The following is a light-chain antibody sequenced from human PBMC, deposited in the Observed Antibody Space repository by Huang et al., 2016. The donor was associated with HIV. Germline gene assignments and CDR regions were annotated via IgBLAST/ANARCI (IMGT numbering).Light chain of an antibody. V-gene: IGKV3-15*01. CDR2: GAS. Sequence: EIVLTQSPATLSVSPGERATLSCRASQSVSSNLAWFQQKPGQAPRLLIYGASTRATGIPARFSGTGSGTAFTLTISNLQSEDFAVYFCQQYNDWYTFGQGTKLEI. J-gene: IGKJ2*01. CDR3: QQYNDWYT. CDR1: QSVSSN.